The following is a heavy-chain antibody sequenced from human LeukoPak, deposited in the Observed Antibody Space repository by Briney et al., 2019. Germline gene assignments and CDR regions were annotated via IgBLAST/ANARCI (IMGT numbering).Heavy chain of an antibody. Sequence: ASVKVSCKASGYTFTGYYMHWVRPAPGQGREGMGWINPNSGGTNYAQKLQSRGTMPRDTSLSTAYMGLSRLRSDDTAVYYCARDSYYDCSGYYSSEYFQHWGQGTLVTVSS. D-gene: IGHD3-22*01. V-gene: IGHV1-2*02. CDR1: GYTFTGYY. J-gene: IGHJ1*01. CDR3: ARDSYYDCSGYYSSEYFQH. CDR2: INPNSGGT.